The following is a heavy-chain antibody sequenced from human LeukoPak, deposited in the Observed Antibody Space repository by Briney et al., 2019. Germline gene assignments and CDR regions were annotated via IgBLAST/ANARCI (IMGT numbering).Heavy chain of an antibody. V-gene: IGHV3-21*01. CDR3: ARDARLAVAEYPY. J-gene: IGHJ4*02. CDR1: GFTFSSYS. D-gene: IGHD6-19*01. CDR2: ISSNSSYI. Sequence: GGSLGLSCAASGFTFSSYSMNWVRQAPGKGLEWVSSISSNSSYIYYADSVKGRFTISRDNAKNSLYLQMNSLRAEDTAVYYCARDARLAVAEYPYWGQGTLVTVSS.